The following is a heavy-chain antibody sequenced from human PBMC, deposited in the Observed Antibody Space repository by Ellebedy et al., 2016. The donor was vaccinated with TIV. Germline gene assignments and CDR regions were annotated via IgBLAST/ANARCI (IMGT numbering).Heavy chain of an antibody. J-gene: IGHJ3*02. CDR1: GRSISSYY. CDR2: ISYSGST. CDR3: ARDSGAFDI. Sequence: SETLSLXXTVSGRSISSYYWSWIRQPPGRGLEWFGYISYSGSTNYNPSLKSRVTISVDTSKNQFSLKLSSVTAADTAVYYCARDSGAFDIWGQGTMVTVSS. D-gene: IGHD3-10*01. V-gene: IGHV4-59*13.